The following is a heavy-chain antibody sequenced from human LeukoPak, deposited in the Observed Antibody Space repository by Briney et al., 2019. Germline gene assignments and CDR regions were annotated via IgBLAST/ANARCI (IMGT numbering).Heavy chain of an antibody. D-gene: IGHD5-12*01. CDR1: EYTFTSYD. Sequence: GAPVKVSCKAFEYTFTSYDINWVRQATGQGLEWMGWMNPNSGNTGYAQKFQGRVTMTRNTSISTAYMELSSLTSEDTAVYYCARGRHPGPTWISEYWGQGTLVTVSS. J-gene: IGHJ4*02. CDR2: MNPNSGNT. CDR3: ARGRHPGPTWISEY. V-gene: IGHV1-8*01.